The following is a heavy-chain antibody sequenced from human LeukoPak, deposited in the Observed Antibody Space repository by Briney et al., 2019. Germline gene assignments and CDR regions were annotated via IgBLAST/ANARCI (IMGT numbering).Heavy chain of an antibody. CDR3: ARTGSSGWYVFDY. Sequence: SQTLSLTCTVSGGSISSGDYYWRWLRQPPGKGLEWIGHIHYSGSTNHNPSLKSRVTISVDTSKNQFSLKLSSVTAADTAVYYCARTGSSGWYVFDYWGQGTLVTVSS. CDR1: GGSISSGDYY. J-gene: IGHJ4*02. V-gene: IGHV4-61*08. D-gene: IGHD6-19*01. CDR2: IHYSGST.